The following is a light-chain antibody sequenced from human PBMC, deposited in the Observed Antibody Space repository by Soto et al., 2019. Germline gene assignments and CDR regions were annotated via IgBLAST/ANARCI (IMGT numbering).Light chain of an antibody. CDR1: QSISTY. CDR2: AAS. Sequence: DIQMTQSPSSLSASVVDRVTITFRASQSISTYLNWYQQKPGKAPKLMIYAASSLQSGVPSRFSGSGSGTEFTLTISSLQPDDFATYYCQQYNSYPWTFSQGTKVDIK. V-gene: IGKV1-39*01. J-gene: IGKJ1*01. CDR3: QQYNSYPWT.